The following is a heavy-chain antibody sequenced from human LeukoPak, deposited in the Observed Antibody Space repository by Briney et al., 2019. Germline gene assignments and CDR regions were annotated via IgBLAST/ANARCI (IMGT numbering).Heavy chain of an antibody. CDR3: ARARIAVAGTRGNWFDP. CDR1: GYTFTSYY. D-gene: IGHD6-19*01. J-gene: IGHJ5*02. Sequence: WASVKVSCKASGYTFTSYYMHWVRQAPGQGLEWMGIINPSGGSTSYAQKFQGRVTMTTDTSTSTAYMELRSLRSDDTAVYYCARARIAVAGTRGNWFDPWGQGTLVTVSS. V-gene: IGHV1-46*01. CDR2: INPSGGST.